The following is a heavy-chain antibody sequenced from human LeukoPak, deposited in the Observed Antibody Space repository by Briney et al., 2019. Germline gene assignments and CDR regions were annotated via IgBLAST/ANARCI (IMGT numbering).Heavy chain of an antibody. CDR3: ARSYDISPIDY. Sequence: SETLSLTCTVSGGSISSGDYYWSWIRHPPGKGLEWFGYIYYSGSTYYNPSLKSRVTISVDTSKNQFSLKLSSVTAADTAVYYCARSYDISPIDYWGQGTLVTVSS. J-gene: IGHJ4*02. V-gene: IGHV4-30-4*08. D-gene: IGHD3-9*01. CDR2: IYYSGST. CDR1: GGSISSGDYY.